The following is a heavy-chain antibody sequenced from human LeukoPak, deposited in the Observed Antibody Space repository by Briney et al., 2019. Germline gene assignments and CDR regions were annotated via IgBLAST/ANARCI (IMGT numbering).Heavy chain of an antibody. Sequence: SETLSLTCTVSGGSISSGSYYWSWIRQPAGKGLEWIGRIYTSGSTNYNPSLKSRVTISVDTSKNQFSLKLSSVTAADTAVYYCARGREGNIDYWGQGTLVTVSS. D-gene: IGHD4-23*01. CDR3: ARGREGNIDY. CDR1: GGSISSGSYY. CDR2: IYTSGST. V-gene: IGHV4-61*02. J-gene: IGHJ4*02.